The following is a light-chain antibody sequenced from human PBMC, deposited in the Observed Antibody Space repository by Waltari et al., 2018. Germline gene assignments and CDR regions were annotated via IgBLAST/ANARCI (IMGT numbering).Light chain of an antibody. CDR1: QDSRNW. J-gene: IGKJ3*01. Sequence: IQMTQSPSSVSASVGDRVTITCRASQDSRNWLACYQEKPGKAPNLLIYATSNLQTGVPSRFSGSGSGTEFTLTISRLQPEDFATYDCQQAQSFPIPFGPGTKVDIK. CDR3: QQAQSFPIP. V-gene: IGKV1-12*01. CDR2: ATS.